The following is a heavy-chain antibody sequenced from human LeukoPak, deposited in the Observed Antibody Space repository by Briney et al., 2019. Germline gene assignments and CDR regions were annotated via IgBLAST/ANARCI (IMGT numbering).Heavy chain of an antibody. D-gene: IGHD2-21*02. CDR3: ARDVGGGDTFDY. CDR2: ISYDGSDK. CDR1: GFTFSLCT. V-gene: IGHV3-30*04. J-gene: IGHJ4*02. Sequence: GGSLRLSCAASGFTFSLCTMHWVRQAPGKGLEWVAVISYDGSDKYYADSVKGRFTISRDNSRNTLFLQMNSLRAEDTAVYFCARDVGGGDTFDYWGQGTLVTVSS.